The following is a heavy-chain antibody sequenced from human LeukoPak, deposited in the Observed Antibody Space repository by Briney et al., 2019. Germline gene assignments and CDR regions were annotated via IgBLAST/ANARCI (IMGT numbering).Heavy chain of an antibody. J-gene: IGHJ4*02. CDR3: AREWFYDSSGYYVY. V-gene: IGHV3-48*02. D-gene: IGHD3-22*01. Sequence: GGSLRLSCAASGFTFSIYSMNWVRQAPGKGLEWISYIGGGGSTISYADSVKGRFTISRDNAKNSLYPQMNSLRDEDTAVYYCAREWFYDSSGYYVYWGQGTLVTVSS. CDR1: GFTFSIYS. CDR2: IGGGGSTI.